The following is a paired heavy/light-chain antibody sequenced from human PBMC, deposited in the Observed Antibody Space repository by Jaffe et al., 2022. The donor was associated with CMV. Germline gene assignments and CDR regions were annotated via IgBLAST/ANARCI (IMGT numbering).Light chain of an antibody. CDR1: SLRSYY. CDR3: NSRDSSGNHL. V-gene: IGLV3-19*01. Sequence: SSELTQDPAVSVALGQTVRITCQGDSLRSYYASWYQQKPGQAPVLVIYGKNNRPSGIPDRFSGSSSGNTASLTITGAQAEDEADYYCNSRDSSGNHLFGGGTKLTVL. CDR2: GKN. J-gene: IGLJ2*01.
Heavy chain of an antibody. CDR1: GGSFSGYY. Sequence: QVQLQQWGAGLLKPSETLSLTCAVYGGSFSGYYWSWIRQPPGKGLEWIGEINHSGSTNYNPSLKSRVTISVDTSKNQFSLKLSSVTAADTAVYYCARGGPRFTIFGVVIPLEGNWFDPWGQGTLVTVSS. J-gene: IGHJ5*02. CDR3: ARGGPRFTIFGVVIPLEGNWFDP. D-gene: IGHD3-3*01. CDR2: INHSGST. V-gene: IGHV4-34*01.